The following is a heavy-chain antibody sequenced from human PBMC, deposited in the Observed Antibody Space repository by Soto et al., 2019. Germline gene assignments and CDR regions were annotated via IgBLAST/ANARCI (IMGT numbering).Heavy chain of an antibody. CDR2: IYHSGST. CDR1: GGSISSSNW. V-gene: IGHV4-4*02. D-gene: IGHD2-21*02. CDR3: ARYRNCGGDCDAFDI. J-gene: IGHJ3*02. Sequence: PSETLSLTCAVSGGSISSSNWWSWVRQPPGKGLEWIGEIYHSGSTNYNPSLKSRVTISVDKSKNQFSLKLSSVTAADTAVYYCARYRNCGGDCDAFDIWGQGTMVTVSS.